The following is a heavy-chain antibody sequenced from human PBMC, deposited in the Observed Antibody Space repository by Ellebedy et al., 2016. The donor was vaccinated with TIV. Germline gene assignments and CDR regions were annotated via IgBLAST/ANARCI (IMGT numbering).Heavy chain of an antibody. Sequence: MPSETLSLTCSVSVFSISSISDYWGWIRPPPGKGLYFICSVYYSRRAYNNPSLKSRVTSSVDTSKNQFSLKLTSVTAADTAAYFCARDSDGDDTAFDLWGRGALVIVSS. J-gene: IGHJ2*01. V-gene: IGHV4-39*07. CDR2: VYYSRRA. CDR1: VFSISSISDY. D-gene: IGHD3-10*01. CDR3: ARDSDGDDTAFDL.